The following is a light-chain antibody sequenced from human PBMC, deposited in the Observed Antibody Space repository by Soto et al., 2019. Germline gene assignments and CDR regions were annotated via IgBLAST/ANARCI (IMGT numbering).Light chain of an antibody. V-gene: IGKV3-20*01. Sequence: EMALTQSPGTLSLSPGERATLSCRASQSVSSSYLAWYQQKPGQAPRLLFYGASTRATGIPDRFSGRGSGTDFALTISRLEPEDCAVYYCQQYGSSPRTFGQVTKLEI. J-gene: IGKJ2*01. CDR2: GAS. CDR3: QQYGSSPRT. CDR1: QSVSSSY.